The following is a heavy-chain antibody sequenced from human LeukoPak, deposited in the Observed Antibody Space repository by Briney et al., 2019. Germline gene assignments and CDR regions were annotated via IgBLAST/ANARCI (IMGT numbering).Heavy chain of an antibody. CDR2: IYYSGNT. J-gene: IGHJ4*02. Sequence: SETLSLTCTVSGASISSSYWSWIRQPPGKGLEYIGYIYYSGNTNCNPSPKSRVTMSVDTSKNQFSLKPSSVTAADTAVYYCARLGKEVTYRAYYFDYWGQGTLVTVSS. CDR3: ARLGKEVTYRAYYFDY. CDR1: GASISSSY. D-gene: IGHD5-18*01. V-gene: IGHV4-59*08.